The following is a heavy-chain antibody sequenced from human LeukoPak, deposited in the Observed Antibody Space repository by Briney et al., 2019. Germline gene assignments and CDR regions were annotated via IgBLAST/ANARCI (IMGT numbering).Heavy chain of an antibody. V-gene: IGHV4-59*01. CDR3: ARALVSDHFDY. D-gene: IGHD6-13*01. CDR2: IYYSGST. J-gene: IGHJ4*02. Sequence: SETLSLTCTVSGGSIGTYDWSWIRQPPGKGLEWIGYIYYSGSTNYNPSLKSRVTISVDTSKNQFSLKLSSVTAADTAVYYCARALVSDHFDYWGQGTLVTVSS. CDR1: GGSIGTYD.